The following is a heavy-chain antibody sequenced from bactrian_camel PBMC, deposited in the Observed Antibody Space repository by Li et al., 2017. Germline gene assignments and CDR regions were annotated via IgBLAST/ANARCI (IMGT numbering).Heavy chain of an antibody. CDR3: AADLCGRTGAWFSWVRTDFGY. CDR1: EYAYGSRY. Sequence: HVQLVESGGGSVQAGGSLRLSCVASEYAYGSRYMGWFRQAPGKEREGIAAIDTDGTTTYSDSVKGRFTLSKDSDKNTLYLQMNTLKPEDTAMYYCAADLCGRTGAWFSWVRTDFGYWGQGTQVTVS. V-gene: IGHV3S55*01. D-gene: IGHD7*01. J-gene: IGHJ6*01. CDR2: IDTDGTT.